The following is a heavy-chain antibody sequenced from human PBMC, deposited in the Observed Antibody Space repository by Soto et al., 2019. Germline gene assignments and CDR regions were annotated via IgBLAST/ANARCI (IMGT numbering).Heavy chain of an antibody. CDR2: IYPGDSDT. CDR1: GYSFSTSW. CDR3: ARTTIAGIRGYFDY. J-gene: IGHJ4*02. D-gene: IGHD2-21*01. Sequence: GESLKISCXGSGYSFSTSWIGWVRQMPGKGLEWMGIIYPGDSDTRYSPSFQGQVTISADKSISTAFLRWSSLKASETATYYCARTTIAGIRGYFDYWGQGTLVTVSS. V-gene: IGHV5-51*01.